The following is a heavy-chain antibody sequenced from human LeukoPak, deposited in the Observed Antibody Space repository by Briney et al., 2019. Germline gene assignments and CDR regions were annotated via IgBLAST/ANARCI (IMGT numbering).Heavy chain of an antibody. V-gene: IGHV3-11*01. J-gene: IGHJ4*02. Sequence: NPGGSLRLSCAASGFTVSSNYMSWVRQAPGKGLEWVSCISSSGSSIYYADSVRGRFTISRDNARNSLYLQMNNLRAEDTAIYYCARDGRWLLKWTLDYWGQGSLVTVSS. CDR2: ISSSGSSI. D-gene: IGHD5-24*01. CDR3: ARDGRWLLKWTLDY. CDR1: GFTVSSNY.